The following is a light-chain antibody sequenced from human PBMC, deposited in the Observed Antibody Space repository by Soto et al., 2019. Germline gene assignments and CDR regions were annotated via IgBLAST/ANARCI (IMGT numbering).Light chain of an antibody. V-gene: IGKV1-5*01. Sequence: DIQMTQSPSILPASEGDRVTITCRASQSIRSWLTWYQKKPEKAPNLLIHDVFRLESGVPSRFSGRRPGTEFTCTIAGLQPDDVATYYCQQDESYSPLSFGGGTKVYIK. CDR3: QQDESYSPLS. J-gene: IGKJ4*01. CDR1: QSIRSW. CDR2: DVF.